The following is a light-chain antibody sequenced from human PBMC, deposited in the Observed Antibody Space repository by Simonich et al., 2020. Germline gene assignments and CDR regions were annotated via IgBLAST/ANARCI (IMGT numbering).Light chain of an antibody. CDR1: SSDVGGYNY. J-gene: IGLJ3*02. V-gene: IGLV2-14*01. CDR3: SSYTSSSRV. CDR2: DVS. Sequence: QSALTQPASVSGSPGQSITISCTGTSSDVGGYNYVSWYQQTPGKATKLMIYDVSKRPSGVSNRFSGSKSGNTASLTISGLQAEDEADYYCSSYTSSSRVFGGGTKLTVL.